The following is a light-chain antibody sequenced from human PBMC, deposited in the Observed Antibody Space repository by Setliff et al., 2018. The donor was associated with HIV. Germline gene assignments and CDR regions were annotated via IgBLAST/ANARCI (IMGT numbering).Light chain of an antibody. Sequence: LTQFASVSGSPGQSITISCTGTSSDVGSYNLVSWYQQHPGKAPKRMIYEVTKRPSGISHRFSGSKSGNTASLTISGLQAEDEAEYYCCSYAGSSTYVFGIGTKVTVL. J-gene: IGLJ1*01. CDR1: SSDVGSYNL. CDR2: EVT. V-gene: IGLV2-23*02. CDR3: CSYAGSSTYV.